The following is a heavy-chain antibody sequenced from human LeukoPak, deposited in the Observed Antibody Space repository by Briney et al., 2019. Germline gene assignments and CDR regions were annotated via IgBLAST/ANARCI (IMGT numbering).Heavy chain of an antibody. J-gene: IGHJ4*02. D-gene: IGHD2-2*01. CDR3: ARRPGKYQPLPFDY. Sequence: GESLKISCKGSGYSFSSYWIGWVRQMPGKGLEWMGIIYPGDSDTKYSPSFQGQVTISADKSISTAYLQWSSLKASDTAMCYCARRPGKYQPLPFDYWGQGTLVTVSS. CDR1: GYSFSSYW. CDR2: IYPGDSDT. V-gene: IGHV5-51*01.